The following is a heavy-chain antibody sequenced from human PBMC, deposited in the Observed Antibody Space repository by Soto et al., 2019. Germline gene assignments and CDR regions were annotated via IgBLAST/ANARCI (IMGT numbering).Heavy chain of an antibody. J-gene: IGHJ4*02. V-gene: IGHV4-31*03. D-gene: IGHD3-22*01. CDR2: IYYSGST. CDR1: GGSISSGGYY. Sequence: SETLSLTCTVSGGSISSGGYYWSWIRQHPGKGLEWIGYIYYSGSTYYNPSLKSRVTISVDTSKNQFSLKLSSVTAADTAVYYCARGIDSSGYPFFDYWGQGTLVTVSS. CDR3: ARGIDSSGYPFFDY.